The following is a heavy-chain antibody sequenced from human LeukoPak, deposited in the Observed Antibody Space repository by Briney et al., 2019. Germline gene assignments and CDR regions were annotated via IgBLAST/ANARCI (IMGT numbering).Heavy chain of an antibody. V-gene: IGHV3-74*01. J-gene: IGHJ5*02. CDR1: GFTFSSYW. Sequence: GGSLRLSCAASGFTFSSYWMHGVRPAPGKGVVGVSRINSDGRSTSYADSVKGRFPISRDNDKNTLYLQMNSLRAEDTAVYYCARPTNIVATIESWFDPWGQGTLVTVSS. CDR2: INSDGRST. CDR3: ARPTNIVATIESWFDP. D-gene: IGHD5-12*01.